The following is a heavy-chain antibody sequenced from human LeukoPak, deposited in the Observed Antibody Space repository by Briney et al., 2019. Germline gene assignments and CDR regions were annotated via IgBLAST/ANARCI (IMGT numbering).Heavy chain of an antibody. CDR2: IFYSGST. V-gene: IGHV4-59*01. CDR3: AVCPDTTMARGWFDP. J-gene: IGHJ5*02. D-gene: IGHD5-18*01. Sequence: SETLSLTCTVSGGSISRYYWSWIRQPPGKGLEWIGYIFYSGSTNYNPPLKSRVTISVDTSKNQFSLKLSSATAADTAVYYCAVCPDTTMARGWFDPWGQGTLVTVSS. CDR1: GGSISRYY.